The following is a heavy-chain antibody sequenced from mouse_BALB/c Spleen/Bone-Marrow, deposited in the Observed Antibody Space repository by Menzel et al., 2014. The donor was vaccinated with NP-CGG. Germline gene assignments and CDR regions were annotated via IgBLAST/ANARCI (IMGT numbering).Heavy chain of an antibody. CDR1: GYVFSTYW. J-gene: IGHJ2*01. D-gene: IGHD3-3*01. V-gene: IGHV1-80*01. Sequence: VKLMESGAELVRPGSSVKISCESSGYVFSTYWINWVKQRPGQGLEWIGQIYPGDGDTDYNGKFKDKATLTADKSSNTAYMQLSSLTSEDSAVYFCARGGTSVDYWGQGTTLTVSS. CDR2: IYPGDGDT. CDR3: ARGGTSVDY.